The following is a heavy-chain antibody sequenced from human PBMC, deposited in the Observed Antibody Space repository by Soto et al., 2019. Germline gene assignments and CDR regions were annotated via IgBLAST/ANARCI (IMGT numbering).Heavy chain of an antibody. Sequence: QVQLQQWGAGLLKPSETLSLTCAVYGGSFSGYYWSWIRQPPGKGLEWIGEINHSGSTNYNQSLKSRVTISVDTSKNQFSLKLSSVTDADTAVYYCALTGTTVRGAFDIWGQGTMVTVSS. CDR1: GGSFSGYY. CDR3: ALTGTTVRGAFDI. D-gene: IGHD1-20*01. J-gene: IGHJ3*02. V-gene: IGHV4-34*01. CDR2: INHSGST.